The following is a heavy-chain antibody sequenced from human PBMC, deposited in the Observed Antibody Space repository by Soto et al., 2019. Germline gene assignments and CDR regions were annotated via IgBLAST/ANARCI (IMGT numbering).Heavy chain of an antibody. CDR2: VDSDGRGT. V-gene: IGHV3-74*01. CDR1: GITFTNYG. CDR3: GTVFEH. Sequence: EVQLVESGGGSGQPGGSLRLSCVASGITFTNYGMHWVRQVPGKGLVWVARVDSDGRGTSYADFVKGRFTIPRDNAKNPLYLQVNSLRVEETAMDYCGTVFEHWGQGIPVTVSS. J-gene: IGHJ4*02.